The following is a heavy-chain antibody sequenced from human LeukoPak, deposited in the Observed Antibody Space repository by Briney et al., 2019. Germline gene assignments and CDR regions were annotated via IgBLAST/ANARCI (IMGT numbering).Heavy chain of an antibody. CDR2: ISSSGSFI. J-gene: IGHJ3*01. CDR3: AREAGRRDGYNRNAFDF. CDR1: GFNFSTYS. D-gene: IGHD5-24*01. V-gene: IGHV3-21*01. Sequence: GGSLRLSCAASGFNFSTYSMNWVRQAPGKGLEWVSFISSSGSFIYYADSVKGRFTISRDNAKNSLYLQMNSLRAEDTAVYYCAREAGRRDGYNRNAFDFWGQGTMVTVSS.